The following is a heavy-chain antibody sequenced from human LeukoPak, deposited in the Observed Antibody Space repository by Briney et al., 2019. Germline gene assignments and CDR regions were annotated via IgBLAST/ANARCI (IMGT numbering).Heavy chain of an antibody. CDR2: INHNAEMI. CDR1: DFPLGGYV. D-gene: IGHD1-26*01. Sequence: GGSLSPSCEALDFPLGGYVMSWFGQAQGKGLEWIQYINHNAEMIFYPDFVKGRFTISRDNAKSSLYLQMNSLRAEDTAVYYCARDKLGATYHYFDYWGQGTLVTVSS. J-gene: IGHJ4*02. V-gene: IGHV3-48*01. CDR3: ARDKLGATYHYFDY.